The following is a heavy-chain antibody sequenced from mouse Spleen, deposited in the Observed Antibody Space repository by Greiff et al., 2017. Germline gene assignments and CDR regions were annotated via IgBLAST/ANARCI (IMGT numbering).Heavy chain of an antibody. Sequence: DVHLVESGGDLVKPGGSLKLSCAASGFTFSSYGMSWVRQTPDKRLEWVATISSGGSYTYYPDSVKGRFTISRDNAKNTLYLQMSSLKSEDTAMYYCARHKVGRLFDYWGQGTTLTVSS. CDR3: ARHKVGRLFDY. J-gene: IGHJ2*01. D-gene: IGHD4-1*01. V-gene: IGHV5-6*01. CDR1: GFTFSSYG. CDR2: ISSGGSYT.